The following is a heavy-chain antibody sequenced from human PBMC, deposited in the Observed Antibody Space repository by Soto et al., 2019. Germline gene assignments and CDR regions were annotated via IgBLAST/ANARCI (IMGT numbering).Heavy chain of an antibody. Sequence: PGGSLRLSCAASEFTFSNYAMSWVRQAPGKGLEWVSAISYGGGTTYYVDSVKGRFTISRDNAKNSLYLQMNSLRAEDTAVYYCARFYYDSSGYLPSPYYYYYGMDVWGQGTTVTVSS. J-gene: IGHJ6*02. CDR3: ARFYYDSSGYLPSPYYYYYGMDV. D-gene: IGHD3-22*01. V-gene: IGHV3-23*01. CDR2: ISYGGGTT. CDR1: EFTFSNYA.